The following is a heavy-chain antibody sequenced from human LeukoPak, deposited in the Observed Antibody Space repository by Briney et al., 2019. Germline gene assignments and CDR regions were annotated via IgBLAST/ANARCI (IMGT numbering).Heavy chain of an antibody. J-gene: IGHJ5*02. Sequence: PSETLSLTCTVPGGSISSGDYYWSWIRQPPGKGLEWIGYIYYSGSTYYNPSLKSRVTISVDTSKNQFSLKLSSVTAADTAVYYCARGSGGSYPGYNWFDPWGQGTLVTVSS. V-gene: IGHV4-30-4*08. D-gene: IGHD1-26*01. CDR3: ARGSGGSYPGYNWFDP. CDR2: IYYSGST. CDR1: GGSISSGDYY.